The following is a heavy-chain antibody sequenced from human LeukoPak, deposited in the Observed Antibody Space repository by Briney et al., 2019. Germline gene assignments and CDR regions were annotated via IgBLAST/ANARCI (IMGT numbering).Heavy chain of an antibody. CDR2: IYYSGST. D-gene: IGHD3-3*01. CDR1: GGSISSYY. V-gene: IGHV4-59*01. Sequence: SETLSLTRTVSGGSISSYYWSWIRQPPGKGLEWIGYIYYSGSTNYNPSLKSRVTISVDTSKNQFSLKLSSVTAADTAVYYCARSTSHLVLRGWFDPWGQGTLVTVSS. J-gene: IGHJ5*02. CDR3: ARSTSHLVLRGWFDP.